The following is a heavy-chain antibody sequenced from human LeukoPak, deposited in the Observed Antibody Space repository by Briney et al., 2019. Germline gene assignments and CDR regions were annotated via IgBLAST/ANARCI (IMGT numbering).Heavy chain of an antibody. D-gene: IGHD6-19*01. J-gene: IGHJ4*02. V-gene: IGHV1-46*01. CDR3: ARPYSSVWYVLAH. CDR2: INPSGGTT. CDR1: GYTFTTSY. Sequence: ASVKVSSTASGYTFTTSYMNWVRQAPGQGLEWMGMINPSGGTTTYAQKFQGRVTMTRDTSTSTVYMELSSLRSEDTAVYYCARPYSSVWYVLAHWGQGSLVTVSS.